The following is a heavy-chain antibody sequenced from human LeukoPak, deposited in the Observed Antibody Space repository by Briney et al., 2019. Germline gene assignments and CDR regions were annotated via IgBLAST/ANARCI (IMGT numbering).Heavy chain of an antibody. V-gene: IGHV1-2*02. CDR2: INPNSGGT. CDR3: ARALGRLDAFDI. CDR1: GYTFTGYY. J-gene: IGHJ3*02. D-gene: IGHD7-27*01. Sequence: GASVKVSCKASGYTFTGYYIHWVRQAPGQGLEWMGWINPNSGGTNYAQKFQGRVTMTRDTSISTAYMELSRLRSDDTAVYYCARALGRLDAFDIWGQGTMVTVSS.